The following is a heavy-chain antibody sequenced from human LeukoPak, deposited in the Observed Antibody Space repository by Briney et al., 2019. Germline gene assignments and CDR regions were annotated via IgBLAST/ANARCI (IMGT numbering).Heavy chain of an antibody. Sequence: SETLSLTCSVSCGSLTSYYWNWIRQTPGKGLEWIGYIFHTGDSNYNPSLKGRFTISIDKSKNQFSLTLTSVTAADTAVYFCARGGREDVATLDPWGQGIVVTVSS. CDR2: IFHTGDS. D-gene: IGHD3-16*01. J-gene: IGHJ5*02. V-gene: IGHV4-59*01. CDR3: ARGGREDVATLDP. CDR1: CGSLTSYY.